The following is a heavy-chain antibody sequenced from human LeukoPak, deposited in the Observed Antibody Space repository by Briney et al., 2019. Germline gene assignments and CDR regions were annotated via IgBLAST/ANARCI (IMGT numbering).Heavy chain of an antibody. Sequence: GGSLRLSCAVSGFTPSSYATSWVRQAPGKGLEWVSAISGSGGSTYYADSVKGRFSISRDNSKNALYLQMNSLRAEDTAVYYCAKPMTTVTTPSDYWGQGTLVTVSS. D-gene: IGHD4-11*01. CDR1: GFTPSSYA. CDR3: AKPMTTVTTPSDY. J-gene: IGHJ4*02. CDR2: ISGSGGST. V-gene: IGHV3-23*01.